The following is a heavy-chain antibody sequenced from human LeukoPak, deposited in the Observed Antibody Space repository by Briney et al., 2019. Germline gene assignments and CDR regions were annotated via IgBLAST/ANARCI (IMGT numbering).Heavy chain of an antibody. D-gene: IGHD3-22*01. CDR3: ARNEDYSDSTGYYSTFYLDS. CDR1: GFSFGIYW. V-gene: IGHV3-7*01. J-gene: IGHJ4*02. CDR2: INEDGSEK. Sequence: PGGSLRLSCESTGFSFGIYWMSWVRQAPGKGLEWVANINEDGSEKYYVDSVKGRFTISRDNGKNALYLQMKSLRAEDTAVYYCARNEDYSDSTGYYSTFYLDSWGQGTLVTVSS.